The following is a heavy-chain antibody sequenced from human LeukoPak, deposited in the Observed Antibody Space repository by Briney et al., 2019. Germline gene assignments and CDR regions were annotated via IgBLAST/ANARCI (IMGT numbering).Heavy chain of an antibody. CDR1: GGSISTYY. J-gene: IGHJ4*02. Sequence: SQTLSLTCTVSGGSISTYYWTWIRRPPGKGLEWIGCVSHIGGSETTNYNSSLKSRVTISTDTSKNQFSLNLSSVTAADTAVYYCARGLRWTDYWGQGTLVTVSS. D-gene: IGHD4-23*01. CDR2: VSHIGGSETT. CDR3: ARGLRWTDY. V-gene: IGHV4-59*01.